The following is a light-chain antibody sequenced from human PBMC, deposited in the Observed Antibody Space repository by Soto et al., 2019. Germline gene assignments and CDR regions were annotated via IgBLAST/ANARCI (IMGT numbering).Light chain of an antibody. V-gene: IGLV2-23*02. CDR3: CSYAGSSTFYV. CDR1: SSDVGSYNL. CDR2: EVS. Sequence: QSALTQPASVSWSPGQSITISRTGTSSDVGSYNLVSWYQQHPGKAPKLMIYEVSKRPSGVSNRFSGSKSGNTASLTISGLQAEDEADYYCCSYAGSSTFYVFGTGTKVTVL. J-gene: IGLJ1*01.